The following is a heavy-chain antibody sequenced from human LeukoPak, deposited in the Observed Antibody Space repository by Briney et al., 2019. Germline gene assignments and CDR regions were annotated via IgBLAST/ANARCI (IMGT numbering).Heavy chain of an antibody. J-gene: IGHJ4*02. D-gene: IGHD4-17*01. Sequence: PSETLSLTCTVSGGSFSLYYWTWIRQPPGKGLEYIGYIYYSGRTNYNPSLKSRVTISVDTSNNEFSLKLSSVTAADTAVYYCARGTRYGDFVNYFDFWGQGALVPVSS. V-gene: IGHV4-59*01. CDR1: GGSFSLYY. CDR2: IYYSGRT. CDR3: ARGTRYGDFVNYFDF.